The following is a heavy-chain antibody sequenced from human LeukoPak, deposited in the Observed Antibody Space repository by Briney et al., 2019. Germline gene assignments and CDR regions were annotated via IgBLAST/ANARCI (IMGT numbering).Heavy chain of an antibody. V-gene: IGHV3-30-3*01. CDR3: ARSRDYSDYPLYLSYYFDY. D-gene: IGHD4-11*01. J-gene: IGHJ4*02. CDR2: ISYDGSNK. CDR1: GFTFSSYA. Sequence: PGGSLRLSCAASGFTFSSYAMHWVRQAPGKGLEWVAVISYDGSNKYYADSVKGRFTISRDNSKNTLYLQMNSLRAEDTAVYYCARSRDYSDYPLYLSYYFDYWGQGTWSPSPQ.